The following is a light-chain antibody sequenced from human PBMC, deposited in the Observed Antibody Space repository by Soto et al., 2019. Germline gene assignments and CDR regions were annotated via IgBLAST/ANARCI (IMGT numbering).Light chain of an antibody. J-gene: IGKJ1*01. Sequence: DIQMTQSPSTLSASLGDRVTITCRASQSIKSWLAWYQQKPGKAPNLLIYDASNLESGVPLRFSGSGSGTEFTLTISSLQPDDFATYYCQQYNDYSPWTFGQGTKVDIK. CDR2: DAS. CDR1: QSIKSW. CDR3: QQYNDYSPWT. V-gene: IGKV1-5*01.